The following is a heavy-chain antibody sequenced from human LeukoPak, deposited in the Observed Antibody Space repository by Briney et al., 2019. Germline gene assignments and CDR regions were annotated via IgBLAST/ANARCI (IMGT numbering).Heavy chain of an antibody. D-gene: IGHD2-2*01. CDR1: GFTFSSYW. CDR3: ARDECSSTSCTQTNYYYYYMDV. CDR2: IKQDGSEK. V-gene: IGHV3-7*01. Sequence: GGSPRLSCAASGFTFSSYWMSWVRQAPGKGLEWVANIKQDGSEKYYVDSVKGRFTISRDNAKNSLYLQMNSLRAEDTAVYYCARDECSSTSCTQTNYYYYYMDVWGKGTTVTVSS. J-gene: IGHJ6*03.